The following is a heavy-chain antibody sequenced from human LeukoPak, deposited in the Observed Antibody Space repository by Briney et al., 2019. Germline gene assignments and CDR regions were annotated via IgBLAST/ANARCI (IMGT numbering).Heavy chain of an antibody. CDR1: AFTFSNYA. CDR2: ISGSGGST. CDR3: ARDRRNGDEGCDY. Sequence: GGSLRLSCAASAFTFSNYAMSWVRQAPGKGLEWVSTISGSGGSTYYADSVKGPFTISRDNSKNTLSLQMNSLRAEDTAVYYCARDRRNGDEGCDYWGQGTLVTVSS. D-gene: IGHD1-1*01. V-gene: IGHV3-23*01. J-gene: IGHJ4*02.